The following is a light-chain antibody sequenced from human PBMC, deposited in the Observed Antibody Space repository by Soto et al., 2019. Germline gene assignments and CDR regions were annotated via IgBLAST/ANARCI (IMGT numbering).Light chain of an antibody. V-gene: IGLV1-51*02. J-gene: IGLJ1*01. CDR2: ENN. Sequence: QSVLTKPPSVPAAPGQKFTICCSGISANIANYYVSWFQQLPGTAPKLLIYENNKRPSGIPGRFSGSKSGTSATLGITGLQTGDEADYYCGTWDSSLSGFVFGTGTKVTVL. CDR3: GTWDSSLSGFV. CDR1: SANIANYY.